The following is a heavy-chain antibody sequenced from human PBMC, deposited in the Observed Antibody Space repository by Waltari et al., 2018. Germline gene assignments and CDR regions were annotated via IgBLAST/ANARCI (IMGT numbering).Heavy chain of an antibody. CDR2: IWYDGSKE. Sequence: QVQLVESGGGVVQPGTSLTLSCAASGFIFSSYGMHWVRQAPGKGLEWVAVIWYDGSKEYYADSVKGRFTTSRDHSKNTLYLQMNSLRVEDTAVYYCARDPSGDNGYYYFDYWGQGALVTVSS. J-gene: IGHJ4*02. CDR3: ARDPSGDNGYYYFDY. D-gene: IGHD5-12*01. V-gene: IGHV3-33*01. CDR1: GFIFSSYG.